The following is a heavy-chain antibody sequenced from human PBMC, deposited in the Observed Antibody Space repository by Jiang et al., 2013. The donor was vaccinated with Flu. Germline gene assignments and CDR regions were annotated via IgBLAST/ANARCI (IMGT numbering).Heavy chain of an antibody. CDR1: GGSISSGSYY. J-gene: IGHJ4*02. V-gene: IGHV4-61*02. CDR3: ARGGKGYCSGGSCYAGVNYFDY. Sequence: GLVKPSQTLSLTCTVSGGSISSGSYYWSWIRQPAGKGLEWIGRIYTSGSTNYNPSLKSRVTISVDTSKNQFSLKLSSVTAADTAVYYCARGGKGYCSGGSCYAGVNYFDYWGQGTLVTVSS. D-gene: IGHD2-15*01. CDR2: IYTSGST.